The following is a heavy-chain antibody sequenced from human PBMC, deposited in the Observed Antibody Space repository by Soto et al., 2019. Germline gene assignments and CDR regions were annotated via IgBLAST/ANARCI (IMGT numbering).Heavy chain of an antibody. J-gene: IGHJ6*02. CDR1: GYSFTSYW. V-gene: IGHV5-51*01. CDR2: IYPGDSDT. CDR3: ARPSYSSSWYHTDYYYYGMDV. D-gene: IGHD6-13*01. Sequence: GESLKISCKGSGYSFTSYWIGWVRQMPGKGLEWMGIIYPGDSDTRYSPSFQGQVTISADKSISTAYLQWSSLKASDTAMYYCARPSYSSSWYHTDYYYYGMDVWGQGTTVTVS.